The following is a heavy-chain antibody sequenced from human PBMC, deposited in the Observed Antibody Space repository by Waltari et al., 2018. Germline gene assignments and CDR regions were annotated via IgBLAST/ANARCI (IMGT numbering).Heavy chain of an antibody. Sequence: EVQLVESGGACVLPGGSLRLACVLSGFTFSHYWMTWLREAPGRGLQSVGNRNDGGSARSYVDSLSGRFTISRDNAKMSLYLQINSLRAEDTAVYYCARDIPAGNSFLDYWGQGTQVTVSS. CDR2: RNDGGSAR. V-gene: IGHV3-7*01. CDR3: ARDIPAGNSFLDY. D-gene: IGHD2-2*02. J-gene: IGHJ4*02. CDR1: GFTFSHYW.